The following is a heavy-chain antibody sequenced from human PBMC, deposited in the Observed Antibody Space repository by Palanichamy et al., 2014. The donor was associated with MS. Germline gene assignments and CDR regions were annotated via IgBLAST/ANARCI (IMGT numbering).Heavy chain of an antibody. J-gene: IGHJ5*02. D-gene: IGHD4-17*01. Sequence: QVQLVQSGAEVKKPGSSVKVSCKASGGTFSSYAISWVRQAPGQGLEWIGGIIPIFDTTNYAQKFQGRVTITADKSTSTAYMELSSLRSEDTAVYYCARMASVTTGRNWFDPWGQGTLVTVSS. CDR1: GGTFSSYA. CDR2: IIPIFDTT. V-gene: IGHV1-69*06. CDR3: ARMASVTTGRNWFDP.